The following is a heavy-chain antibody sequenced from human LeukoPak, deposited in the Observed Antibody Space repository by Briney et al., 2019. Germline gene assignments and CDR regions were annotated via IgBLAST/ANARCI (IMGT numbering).Heavy chain of an antibody. D-gene: IGHD3-9*01. Sequence: SETLSLTCAVSGGSISSGGYSWSWIRQPPGKGLEWIGYIYYSGSTYYNPSLKSRVTISVDTSKNQFSLKLSSVTAADTAVYYCARSSIDILTGYYTDYWGQGTLVTVSS. J-gene: IGHJ4*02. V-gene: IGHV4-30-4*07. CDR2: IYYSGST. CDR3: ARSSIDILTGYYTDY. CDR1: GGSISSGGYS.